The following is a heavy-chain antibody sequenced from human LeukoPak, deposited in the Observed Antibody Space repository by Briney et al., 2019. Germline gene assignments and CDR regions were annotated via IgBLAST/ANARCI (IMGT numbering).Heavy chain of an antibody. J-gene: IGHJ4*02. CDR2: IYYSGST. CDR3: ARVPEITFGGVRGYFDY. CDR1: DYFISSTSYY. Sequence: SETLSLTCTVSDYFISSTSYYWSWIRQPPGKGLEWIGYIYYSGSTNYNPSLKSRVTISVDTSKNLFSLKLRSVTAADTAVYYCARVPEITFGGVRGYFDYWGQGILVTVSS. D-gene: IGHD3-16*01. V-gene: IGHV4-61*01.